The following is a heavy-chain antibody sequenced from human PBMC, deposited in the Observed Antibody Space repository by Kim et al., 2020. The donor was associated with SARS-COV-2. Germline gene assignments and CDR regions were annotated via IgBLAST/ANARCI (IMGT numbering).Heavy chain of an antibody. Sequence: SETLSLTCAVYGGSFSGYYWSWIRQPPGKGLEWIGEINHSGSTNYNPSLKSRVTISVDTSKNQFSLKLSSVTAADTAVYYCAREGTQSGTRPIAAAGMRYYYYMDVWGKGTTVTVSS. V-gene: IGHV4-34*01. CDR1: GGSFSGYY. CDR2: INHSGST. CDR3: AREGTQSGTRPIAAAGMRYYYYMDV. D-gene: IGHD6-13*01. J-gene: IGHJ6*03.